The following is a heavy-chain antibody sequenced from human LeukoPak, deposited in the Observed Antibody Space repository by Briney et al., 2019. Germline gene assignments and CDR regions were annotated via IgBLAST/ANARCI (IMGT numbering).Heavy chain of an antibody. CDR2: IIPIFGTA. CDR3: ARGYSYGPEGHYGMDV. D-gene: IGHD5-18*01. V-gene: IGHV1-69*13. Sequence: PVKVSCKASGGTFSSYAISWVRQAPGQGLEWMGGIIPIFGTANYAQKFQGRVTITADESTSTAYMELSSLRSEDTAVYYCARGYSYGPEGHYGMDVWGKGTTVTVSS. J-gene: IGHJ6*04. CDR1: GGTFSSYA.